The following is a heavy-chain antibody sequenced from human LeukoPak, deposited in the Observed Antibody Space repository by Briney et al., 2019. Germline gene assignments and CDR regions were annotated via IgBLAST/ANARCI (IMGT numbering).Heavy chain of an antibody. D-gene: IGHD6-13*01. CDR3: ARFVAALDY. CDR2: IVPIFGTA. CDR1: GYTFTSYG. V-gene: IGHV1-69*13. J-gene: IGHJ4*02. Sequence: GASVKVSCKASGYTFTSYGISWVRQAPGQGLEWMGGIVPIFGTANYAQKFQGRVTITADESTSTAYMELSSLRSEDTAVYYCARFVAALDYWGQGTLVTVSS.